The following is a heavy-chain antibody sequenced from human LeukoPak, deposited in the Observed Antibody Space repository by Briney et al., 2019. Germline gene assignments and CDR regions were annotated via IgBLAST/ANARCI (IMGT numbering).Heavy chain of an antibody. CDR3: AGTSSSENYYFDY. J-gene: IGHJ4*02. Sequence: SQTLSLTCTVSGGSISSGDYYWSWIRQPPGKGLEWIGYIYYSGSTYYNPSLKSRVTISVDTSKNQFSLKLSSVTAADTAVYYCAGTSSSENYYFDYWGQGTLVTVSS. V-gene: IGHV4-30-4*01. CDR2: IYYSGST. CDR1: GGSISSGDYY.